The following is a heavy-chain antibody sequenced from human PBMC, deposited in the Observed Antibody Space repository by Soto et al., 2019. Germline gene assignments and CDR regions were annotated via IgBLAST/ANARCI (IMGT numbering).Heavy chain of an antibody. Sequence: SETLSLTCTVSGGSISSGGYYWSWIRQHPGKGLEWIGYIYYSGSTYYNPSLKSRVTISVDTSKNQFSLKLSSVTAADTAVYYCATTKTLVPDAFDIWGQGTMVTVS. CDR2: IYYSGST. J-gene: IGHJ3*02. CDR3: ATTKTLVPDAFDI. CDR1: GGSISSGGYY. D-gene: IGHD3-16*01. V-gene: IGHV4-31*03.